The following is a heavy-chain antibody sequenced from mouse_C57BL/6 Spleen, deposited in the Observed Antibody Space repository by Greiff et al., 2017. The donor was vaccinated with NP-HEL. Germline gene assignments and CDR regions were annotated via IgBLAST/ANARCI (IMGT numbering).Heavy chain of an antibody. CDR2: IYPGDGDT. CDR3: ARRQLGDFDV. V-gene: IGHV1-82*01. J-gene: IGHJ1*03. CDR1: GYAFSSSW. D-gene: IGHD4-1*02. Sequence: ESGPELVKPGASVKISCKASGYAFSSSWMNWVKQRPGKGLEWIGRIYPGDGDTNYNGKFKGKATLTADKSSSTAYMQLSSLTSEDSAVYFCARRQLGDFDVWGTGTTVTVSS.